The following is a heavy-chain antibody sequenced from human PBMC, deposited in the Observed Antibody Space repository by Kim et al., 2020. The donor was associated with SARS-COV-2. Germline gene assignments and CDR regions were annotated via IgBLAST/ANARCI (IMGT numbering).Heavy chain of an antibody. V-gene: IGHV4-34*01. D-gene: IGHD3-10*01. J-gene: IGHJ6*02. CDR2: INHSGST. CDR3: ASEIPYYYGSGSYWRTYYYGMDA. CDR1: GGSFSGYY. Sequence: SETLSLTCAVYGGSFSGYYWSWIRQPPGKGLEWIGEINHSGSTNYNPSLKSRVTISVDTSKNQFSLKLSSVTAADTAVYYCASEIPYYYGSGSYWRTYYYGMDARGQGTTVTVSS.